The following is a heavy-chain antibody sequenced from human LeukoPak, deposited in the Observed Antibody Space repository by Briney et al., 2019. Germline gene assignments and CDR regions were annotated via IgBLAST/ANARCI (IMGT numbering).Heavy chain of an antibody. CDR1: GGSFSGYY. J-gene: IGHJ4*02. CDR2: VNHSGNT. V-gene: IGHV4-34*01. Sequence: PSETLSLTCAVYGGSFSGYYWSWIRQPPGKGLEWIGEVNHSGNTNYNPSLKSRVTISVDTSKNQFSLKLSSVTAANTAMYYYAGVPIAVAGQYYFDYWGQGTLVTVSS. D-gene: IGHD6-19*01. CDR3: AGVPIAVAGQYYFDY.